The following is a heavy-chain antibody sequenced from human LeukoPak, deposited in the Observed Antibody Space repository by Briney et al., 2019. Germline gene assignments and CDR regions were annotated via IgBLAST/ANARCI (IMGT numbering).Heavy chain of an antibody. V-gene: IGHV3-48*01. CDR3: ARGGLWSRSGAFDI. Sequence: GGSLRLSCAASGFTFSTYSMNWVRQAPGEGLEWVSYISSSSNTIYYADSVQGRFTISRDNAKNSLFLQMNSLRAEDTAVYYCARGGLWSRSGAFDIWGQGTMITVSS. CDR1: GFTFSTYS. D-gene: IGHD5-18*01. J-gene: IGHJ3*02. CDR2: ISSSSNTI.